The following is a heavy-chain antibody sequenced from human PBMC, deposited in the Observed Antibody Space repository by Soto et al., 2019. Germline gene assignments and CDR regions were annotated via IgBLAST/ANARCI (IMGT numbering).Heavy chain of an antibody. D-gene: IGHD3-22*01. J-gene: IGHJ4*02. V-gene: IGHV5-10-1*01. Sequence: GESLKISCKGSGYSFTSYWISWVRQMPGKGLEWMGRIDPSDSYTNYSPSFQGHVTISADKSISTAYLQWSSLKASDTAMYYCAILPHYYDSSGYYLLWGQGTLVTV. CDR2: IDPSDSYT. CDR3: AILPHYYDSSGYYLL. CDR1: GYSFTSYW.